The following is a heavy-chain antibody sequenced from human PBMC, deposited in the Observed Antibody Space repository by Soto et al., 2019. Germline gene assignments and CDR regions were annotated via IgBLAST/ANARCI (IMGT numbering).Heavy chain of an antibody. Sequence: QVQLVESGGGVVQPGRSLRLSCAASGFTFSSYGMHWVRQAPGKGLEWVAVIWYDGSNKYYADSVKGRFTISRDNSKNMLYLQMNSLRAEDTAVYYCARTLTQLSSQPYYYYYGMDVWGQGTTVTFSS. V-gene: IGHV3-33*01. CDR2: IWYDGSNK. CDR3: ARTLTQLSSQPYYYYYGMDV. D-gene: IGHD3-16*02. CDR1: GFTFSSYG. J-gene: IGHJ6*02.